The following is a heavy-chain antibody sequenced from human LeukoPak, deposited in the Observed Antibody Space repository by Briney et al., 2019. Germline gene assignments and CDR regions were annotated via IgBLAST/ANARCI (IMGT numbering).Heavy chain of an antibody. CDR3: ARRLTSKSVHYYYYGMDV. J-gene: IGHJ6*02. D-gene: IGHD4-11*01. CDR1: GYSFTSYW. Sequence: GESLKISCKGSGYSFTSYWIGWVRQVPGKGLEWMGIIYPGDSDTRYSPSFQGQVTISADKSISTAYLQWSSLKASDTAMYYCARRLTSKSVHYYYYGMDVWGQGTTVTVSS. CDR2: IYPGDSDT. V-gene: IGHV5-51*01.